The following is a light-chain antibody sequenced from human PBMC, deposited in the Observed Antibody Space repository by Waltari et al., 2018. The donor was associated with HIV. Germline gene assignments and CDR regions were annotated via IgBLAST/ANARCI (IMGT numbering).Light chain of an antibody. V-gene: IGLV2-8*01. Sequence: QSALTQPPSASGSLGQSVTISCTGSSSDTGAYDSVSWFQQHPNNAPKLLLYEVSKRPSGVPDRFSGSRSGETAFLSVSGLQPDDTAAYFCSSYGDNIRVLFGGGTNLTVL. CDR2: EVS. J-gene: IGLJ2*01. CDR1: SSDTGAYDS. CDR3: SSYGDNIRVL.